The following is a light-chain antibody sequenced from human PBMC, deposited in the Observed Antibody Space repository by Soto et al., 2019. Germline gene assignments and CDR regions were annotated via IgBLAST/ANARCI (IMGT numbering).Light chain of an antibody. CDR3: QQYNSYST. J-gene: IGKJ1*01. V-gene: IGKV1-5*03. CDR1: QSISSW. CDR2: KAS. Sequence: DIQMTQSPSTLSASVGDRVTITCRASQSISSWLAWYQQKPGKAPKLLIYKASSLESGVPSRYSGSGSGTEITLTISSLQPDDFATYFCQQYNSYSTFGQGPKGEIK.